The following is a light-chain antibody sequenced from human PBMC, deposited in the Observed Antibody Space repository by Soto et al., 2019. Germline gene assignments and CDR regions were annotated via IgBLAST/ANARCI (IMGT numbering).Light chain of an antibody. V-gene: IGLV1-47*02. CDR1: SSNIGSNY. CDR3: AAWDDSLRGWV. CDR2: TND. J-gene: IGLJ3*02. Sequence: QPVLTQPPSASGTPGQRVTISCSGSSSNIGSNYVYWYQQLPGTAPKLLIYTNDQRPSGVPDRFSGSKSGTSASLAISGLWSEDEADYYCAAWDDSLRGWVFGGGTKLTVL.